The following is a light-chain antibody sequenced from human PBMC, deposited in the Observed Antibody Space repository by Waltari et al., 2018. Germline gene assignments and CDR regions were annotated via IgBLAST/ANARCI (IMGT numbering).Light chain of an antibody. Sequence: DIQMTQSPLSLSASVGDRVTITCQASQVIINYLNRYQHKPGNAPKLRIYDATTLETGFSSRFSGSGAGTHFTFTITSLQPEDLAAYYCQHYANLPPFTFGQGTKLEIK. V-gene: IGKV1-33*01. J-gene: IGKJ2*01. CDR3: QHYANLPPFT. CDR2: DAT. CDR1: QVIINY.